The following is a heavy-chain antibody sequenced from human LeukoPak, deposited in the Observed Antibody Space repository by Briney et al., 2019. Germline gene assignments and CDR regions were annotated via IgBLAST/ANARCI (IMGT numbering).Heavy chain of an antibody. V-gene: IGHV4-59*01. CDR3: ARGPETLAVAVPFDI. Sequence: SETLSLTCTVSGGSISSYYWSWIRQPPGKGLEWIGYINYSGSTNYNPSLKSRVTISIDTSKNQFSLKLSSVTAADTAVYYCARGPETLAVAVPFDIWGQGTMVTVSS. J-gene: IGHJ3*02. CDR1: GGSISSYY. CDR2: INYSGST. D-gene: IGHD6-19*01.